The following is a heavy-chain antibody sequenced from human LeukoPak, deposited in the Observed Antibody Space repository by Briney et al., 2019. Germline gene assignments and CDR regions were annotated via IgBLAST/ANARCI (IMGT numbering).Heavy chain of an antibody. CDR2: IYHSGST. J-gene: IGHJ4*02. V-gene: IGHV4-38-2*01. CDR1: GYSISSGYY. Sequence: SETLSLTCAVSGYSISSGYYWGWIRQPPGKGLEWIGSIYHSGSTYYNPSLKSRVTISVDTSKNQFSLKLSSVTAADTAVYYCARVGLAVADYWGQGTLVTASS. D-gene: IGHD6-19*01. CDR3: ARVGLAVADY.